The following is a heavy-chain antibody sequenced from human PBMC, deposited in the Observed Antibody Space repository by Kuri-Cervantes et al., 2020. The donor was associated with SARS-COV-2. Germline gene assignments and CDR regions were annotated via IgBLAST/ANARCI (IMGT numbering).Heavy chain of an antibody. CDR3: ARGSGPSSGYVTGGDI. J-gene: IGHJ4*02. V-gene: IGHV1-8*03. CDR2: MNPNSGIT. Sequence: ASVKVSCKASGYTFNIYDIHWVRQATGQGLEWMGWMNPNSGITGYAQKFQGRVTFTRDTSTSTAYMGLTRLASEDTAVYYCARGSGPSSGYVTGGDIWGQGTLVTVSS. CDR1: GYTFNIYD. D-gene: IGHD5-12*01.